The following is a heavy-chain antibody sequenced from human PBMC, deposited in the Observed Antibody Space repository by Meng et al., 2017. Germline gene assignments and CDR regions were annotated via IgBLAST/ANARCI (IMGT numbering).Heavy chain of an antibody. J-gene: IGHJ4*02. CDR1: GYTFTSYY. Sequence: ASVMVSCKASGYTFTSYYMHWLRQAPGQGLEWMRIINPSGGSTSYAQKFQGRVTMTRDTSTSAVYMELSSLRSEDTAVYYCARAFRVAAAGTLGYWGQGTLVTVSS. V-gene: IGHV1-46*01. CDR3: ARAFRVAAAGTLGY. CDR2: INPSGGST. D-gene: IGHD6-13*01.